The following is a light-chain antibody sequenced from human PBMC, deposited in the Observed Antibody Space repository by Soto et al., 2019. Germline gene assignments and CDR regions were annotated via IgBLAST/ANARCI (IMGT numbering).Light chain of an antibody. CDR1: QIVSSRY. J-gene: IGKJ4*01. V-gene: IGKV3-20*01. CDR3: QQYSSSASG. Sequence: EIMLTQSPGTLSLSPGEGATLSCRASQIVSSRYLAWYQQKPGQPPRLLIYGASSSATGIPPLFSGSAFGRAFTLTNSGLEPEDFAVYVYQQYSSSASGVGGGTRVDIK. CDR2: GAS.